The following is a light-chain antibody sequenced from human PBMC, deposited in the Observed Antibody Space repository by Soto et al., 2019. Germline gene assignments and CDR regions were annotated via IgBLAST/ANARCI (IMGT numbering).Light chain of an antibody. CDR2: TAS. CDR3: QQHNSYSPLT. J-gene: IGKJ4*01. V-gene: IGKV1-8*01. Sequence: AIRMAQSPSSFSAPTGEVVTITCRASQDISTYLSWFQQKPGKVPKLLIYTASTLQSGVPSRFSSSGSGTEFTLTISFLQPDDFATYYCQQHNSYSPLTFGGGTKVDIK. CDR1: QDISTY.